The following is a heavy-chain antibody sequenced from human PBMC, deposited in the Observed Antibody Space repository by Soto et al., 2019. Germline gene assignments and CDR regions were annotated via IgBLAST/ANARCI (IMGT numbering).Heavy chain of an antibody. Sequence: QITVKESGLTLVKPTETLTLTCTFSGFSLSSIGMGVGWIRQPPGKALEWLALIYWDDDKRYSPSLSSRLTITKDPSKNEVDLTMTNMDPVDTATYYCARLTRGVYDSGRLWEKFDSWGQGTRVTVSS. D-gene: IGHD5-12*01. CDR1: GFSLSSIGMG. CDR3: ARLTRGVYDSGRLWEKFDS. V-gene: IGHV2-5*02. J-gene: IGHJ4*02. CDR2: IYWDDDK.